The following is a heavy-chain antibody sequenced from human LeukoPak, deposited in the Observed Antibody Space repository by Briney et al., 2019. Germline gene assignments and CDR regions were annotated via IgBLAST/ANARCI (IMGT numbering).Heavy chain of an antibody. V-gene: IGHV3-30*02. Sequence: QPGGSLRLSCAASGFTFNTYWMIWVRQAPGKGLEWVAFIRYDGSNKYYADSVKGRFTISRDNSKNTLYLQMNSLRAEDTAVYYCAKVVATIYAFDIWGQGTMVTVSS. CDR3: AKVVATIYAFDI. D-gene: IGHD5-12*01. J-gene: IGHJ3*02. CDR1: GFTFNTYW. CDR2: IRYDGSNK.